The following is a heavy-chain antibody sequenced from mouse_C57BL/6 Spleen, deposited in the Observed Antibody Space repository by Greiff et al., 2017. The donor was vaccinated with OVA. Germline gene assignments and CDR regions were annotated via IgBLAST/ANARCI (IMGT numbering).Heavy chain of an antibody. V-gene: IGHV1-62-2*01. D-gene: IGHD2-4*01. Sequence: QVQLQQSGAELVKPGASVKLSCKASGYTFTEYTIHWVKQRSGQGLEWIGWFYPGSGSIKYNEKFKYKATLTAYKSSSTVYMELSRLTAEDAAVYFCARHEEGGFMIKGAWFAYWGQGTLVTVAA. CDR3: ARHEEGGFMIKGAWFAY. CDR2: FYPGSGSI. J-gene: IGHJ3*01. CDR1: GYTFTEYT.